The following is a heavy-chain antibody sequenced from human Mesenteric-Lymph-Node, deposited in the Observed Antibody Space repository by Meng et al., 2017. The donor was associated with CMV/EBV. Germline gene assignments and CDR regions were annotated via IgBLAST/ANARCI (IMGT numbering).Heavy chain of an antibody. CDR1: GFRFSDHY. V-gene: IGHV3-72*01. Sequence: SGFRFSDHYMDWVRQAPGKGLEWVGRIRNKANTFKTEYAASLRGRFTVSRDDSKSSLYLQMNSLKTEDTAVYYCARFNRVDWHFDLWGRGTLVTVSS. J-gene: IGHJ2*01. CDR2: IRNKANTFKT. CDR3: ARFNRVDWHFDL. D-gene: IGHD2/OR15-2a*01.